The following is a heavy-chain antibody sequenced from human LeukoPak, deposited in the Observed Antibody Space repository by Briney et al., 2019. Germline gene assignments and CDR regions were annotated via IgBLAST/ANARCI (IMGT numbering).Heavy chain of an antibody. D-gene: IGHD5-18*01. CDR1: GFTFSSYS. CDR2: ISSGQNYT. Sequence: GGSLRLSCAASGFTFSSYSMNWVRQAPGKGLEWVSSISSGQNYTYYADSVKGRFAISRDNAKNSLFLQMNTLRAEDTAVYYCARVGYSYGQFDYWGQGTLVTVSS. CDR3: ARVGYSYGQFDY. V-gene: IGHV3-21*01. J-gene: IGHJ4*02.